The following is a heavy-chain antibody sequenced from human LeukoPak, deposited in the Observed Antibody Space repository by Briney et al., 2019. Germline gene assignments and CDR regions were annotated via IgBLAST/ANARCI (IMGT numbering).Heavy chain of an antibody. V-gene: IGHV4-34*01. J-gene: IGHJ4*02. CDR3: AGKTGTFDY. CDR2: INHSGST. D-gene: IGHD1-1*01. Sequence: PSETLSLTCTVSGGSISSYYWSWIRQPPGKGLEWIGEINHSGSTNYNPSLKSRVTISVDTSKNQFSLKLSSVTAADTAVYYCAGKTGTFDYWGQGTLVTVSS. CDR1: GGSISSYY.